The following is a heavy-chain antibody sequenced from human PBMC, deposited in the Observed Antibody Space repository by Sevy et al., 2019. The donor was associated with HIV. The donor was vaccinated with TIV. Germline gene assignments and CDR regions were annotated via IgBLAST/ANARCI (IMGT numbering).Heavy chain of an antibody. CDR2: TYYRSKWFN. Sequence: KQSQTLSLTCAISGDSVSSYRASWNWIRQSPSRGLEWLGRTYYRSKWFNDYATSVKSRITINADTSKNQFSLQLNSVTPEDTAVYYCAERTNDVYYYGMDVWARGTTVTVSS. CDR1: GDSVSSYRAS. CDR3: AERTNDVYYYGMDV. J-gene: IGHJ6*02. V-gene: IGHV6-1*01.